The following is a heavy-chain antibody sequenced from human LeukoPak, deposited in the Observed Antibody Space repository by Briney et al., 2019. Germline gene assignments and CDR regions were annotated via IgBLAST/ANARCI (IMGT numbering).Heavy chain of an antibody. Sequence: GASVKVSCNGAGYSFTCYYMHWGRLAPGQGLGWVWWVNPNSGGTNYAQKFQGRVTMTRDTSISTAYMELSRLRSDDTAVYYCARDTTVTTPYYYYYYYMDVWGKGTTVTVSS. D-gene: IGHD4-17*01. V-gene: IGHV1-2*02. CDR1: GYSFTCYY. CDR3: ARDTTVTTPYYYYYYYMDV. CDR2: VNPNSGGT. J-gene: IGHJ6*03.